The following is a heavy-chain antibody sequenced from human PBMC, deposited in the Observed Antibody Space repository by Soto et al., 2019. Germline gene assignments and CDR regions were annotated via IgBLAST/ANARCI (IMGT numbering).Heavy chain of an antibody. V-gene: IGHV1-69*13. CDR1: GGTFSSYA. J-gene: IGHJ4*02. D-gene: IGHD3-22*01. Sequence: SVKVSFKASGGTFSSYAISWVRQAPGQGLEWMGGIIPIFGTANYAQKFQGRVTITADESTSTAYMELSSLRSEDTAVYYCARSAPQYYYDSSGYYPDYWGQGTLVTVSS. CDR3: ARSAPQYYYDSSGYYPDY. CDR2: IIPIFGTA.